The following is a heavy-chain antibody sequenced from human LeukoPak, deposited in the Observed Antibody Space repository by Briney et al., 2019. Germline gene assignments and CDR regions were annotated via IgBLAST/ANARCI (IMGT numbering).Heavy chain of an antibody. J-gene: IGHJ4*02. CDR3: ARALYSYGH. V-gene: IGHV3-7*03. CDR1: GFPFSSYS. CDR2: IKQDGTEK. D-gene: IGHD5-18*01. Sequence: GGSLRLSCAASGFPFSSYSMNWVRQAPGKGLEWVASIKQDGTEKYYVDSVKGRFTISRDNAKNSLTLQMNSLRAEDTAVYYCARALYSYGHWGQGTLVTVSS.